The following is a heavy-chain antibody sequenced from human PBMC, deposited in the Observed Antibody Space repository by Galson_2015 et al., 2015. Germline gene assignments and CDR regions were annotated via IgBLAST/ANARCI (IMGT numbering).Heavy chain of an antibody. Sequence: SLRLSCAASGFTFSSYGMHWVRQAPGKGLEWVAVIWYDGSNKYYADSVKGRFTISRDNSKNTLYLQMNSLRAEDTAVYYCARDPYYYDSSGYYLGAFDIWGQGTTVTVSS. V-gene: IGHV3-33*01. D-gene: IGHD3-22*01. CDR3: ARDPYYYDSSGYYLGAFDI. CDR1: GFTFSSYG. CDR2: IWYDGSNK. J-gene: IGHJ3*02.